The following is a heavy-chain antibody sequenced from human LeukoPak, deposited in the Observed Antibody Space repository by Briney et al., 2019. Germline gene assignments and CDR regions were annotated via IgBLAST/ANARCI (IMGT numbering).Heavy chain of an antibody. CDR3: ARAYSGYDSTYYFYY. CDR1: GGSISSSSYY. CDR2: IYYSGST. Sequence: SETLSLTCTVSGGSISSSSYYWGWIRQPPGKGLEWIGSIYYSGSTYYNPSLKSRVTISVDTSKNQFSLKLSSVTAADTAVYYCARAYSGYDSTYYFYYWGQGTLVTVSS. J-gene: IGHJ4*02. V-gene: IGHV4-39*01. D-gene: IGHD5-12*01.